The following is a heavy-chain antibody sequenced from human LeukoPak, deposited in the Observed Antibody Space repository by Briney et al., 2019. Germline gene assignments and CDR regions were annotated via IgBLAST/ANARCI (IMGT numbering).Heavy chain of an antibody. D-gene: IGHD3-16*02. CDR2: ISSSSSYI. V-gene: IGHV3-21*01. Sequence: GGSLRLSCAASGFTFSSYSMNWVRQAPGKGLEWVSSISSSSSYIYYTDSGKGRFTISRDNAKNSLYLQMNSLRAEDTAVYYCARDPGAVNVWGSYRYTHTWYFDLWGRGTLVTVSS. CDR1: GFTFSSYS. J-gene: IGHJ2*01. CDR3: ARDPGAVNVWGSYRYTHTWYFDL.